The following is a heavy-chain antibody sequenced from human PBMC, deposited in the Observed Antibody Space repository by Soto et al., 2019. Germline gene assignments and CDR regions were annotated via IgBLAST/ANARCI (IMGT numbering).Heavy chain of an antibody. CDR2: IYYTGNT. V-gene: IGHV4-31*03. CDR3: ASGHDAYKVRY. CDR1: GGSISSGGTGSY. J-gene: IGHJ4*02. D-gene: IGHD1-1*01. Sequence: QVQLQESGPGLVKPSQTLSLTCTVSGGSISSGGTGSYWTWIRQLPGKGMEWIGYIYYTGNTYYHPSPKSRPTISIETAETQFSLKLTSVTAADTAVYFCASGHDAYKVRYWGQGTLVTVSS.